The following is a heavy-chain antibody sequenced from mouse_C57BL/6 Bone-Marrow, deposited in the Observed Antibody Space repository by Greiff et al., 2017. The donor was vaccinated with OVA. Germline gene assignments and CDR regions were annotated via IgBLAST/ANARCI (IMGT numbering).Heavy chain of an antibody. D-gene: IGHD3-2*02. V-gene: IGHV1-66*01. CDR1: GYSFTSYY. CDR2: IYPGSGNT. Sequence: VKLVESGPELVKPGASVKISCKASGYSFTSYYIHWVKQRPGQGLEWIGWIYPGSGNTKYNEKFKGKATLTADTSSSTAYMQLSSLTSEDSAVYYCARGSSGYSYYAMDYWGQGTSVTVSS. CDR3: ARGSSGYSYYAMDY. J-gene: IGHJ4*01.